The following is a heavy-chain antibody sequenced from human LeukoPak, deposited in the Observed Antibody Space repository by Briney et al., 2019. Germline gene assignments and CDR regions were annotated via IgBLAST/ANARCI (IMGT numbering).Heavy chain of an antibody. CDR2: IKQDGSEK. CDR3: ARGMSWYDILTGYYSGYFDY. CDR1: GFTFSSYE. V-gene: IGHV3-7*04. D-gene: IGHD3-9*01. Sequence: GGSLRLSCAASGFTFSSYEMNWVRQAPGKGLEWVANIKQDGSEKYYVDSVKGRFTISRDNAKNSLYLQMNSLRAEDTAVYYCARGMSWYDILTGYYSGYFDYWGQGTLVTVSS. J-gene: IGHJ4*02.